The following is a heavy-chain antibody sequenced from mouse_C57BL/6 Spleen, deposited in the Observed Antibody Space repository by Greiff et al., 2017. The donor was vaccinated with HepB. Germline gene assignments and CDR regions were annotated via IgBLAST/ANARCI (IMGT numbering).Heavy chain of an antibody. Sequence: QVQLQQSGPELVKPGASVKISCKASGYAFSSSWMNWVKQRPGKGLEWIGRIYPGDGDTNYNGKFKGKATLTADKSSSTAYMQLSSLTSEDSAVYFCARFPLYYGNYDWYFDVWGTGTTVTVSS. CDR3: ARFPLYYGNYDWYFDV. CDR1: GYAFSSSW. V-gene: IGHV1-82*01. CDR2: IYPGDGDT. D-gene: IGHD2-1*01. J-gene: IGHJ1*03.